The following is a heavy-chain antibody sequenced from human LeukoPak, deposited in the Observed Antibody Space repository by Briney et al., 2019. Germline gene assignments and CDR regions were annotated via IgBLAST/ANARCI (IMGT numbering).Heavy chain of an antibody. Sequence: PGGSLRLSCAASGFTFSSYGMHWVRQAPGKGLEWVAVISYDGSNKYYADSVKGRFTISRDNSKNTLYLQMNSLRAEDTAVYYCAKGLWSGSLGAFDYWGQGTLVTVSS. V-gene: IGHV3-30*18. CDR3: AKGLWSGSLGAFDY. J-gene: IGHJ4*02. CDR1: GFTFSSYG. CDR2: ISYDGSNK. D-gene: IGHD3-3*01.